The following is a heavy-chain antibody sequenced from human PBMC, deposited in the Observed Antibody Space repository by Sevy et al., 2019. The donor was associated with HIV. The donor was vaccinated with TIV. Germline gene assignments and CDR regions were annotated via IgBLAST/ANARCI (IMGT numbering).Heavy chain of an antibody. V-gene: IGHV3-11*01. CDR2: ISSSGSTI. Sequence: GGSLRLSCAASGFTFSDYYMSWIRQAPGKGLEWVSYISSSGSTIYYADSVKGRFTSSRDNAKNSLYLQMNSLRAEDTAVYYCARVATTVTTEGYFDYWGQGTLVTVSS. D-gene: IGHD4-17*01. J-gene: IGHJ4*02. CDR1: GFTFSDYY. CDR3: ARVATTVTTEGYFDY.